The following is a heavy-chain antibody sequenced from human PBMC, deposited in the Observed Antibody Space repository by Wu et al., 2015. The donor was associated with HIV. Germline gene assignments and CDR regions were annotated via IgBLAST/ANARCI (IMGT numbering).Heavy chain of an antibody. CDR1: GYAFISYG. CDR2: ISTYNANT. J-gene: IGHJ4*02. Sequence: QVHLVQSGAEVKKPGASVKVSCKASGYAFISYGISWVRQAPGQGLEWMGWISTYNANTNYAQKFQGRVTMTTDTSTSTAFMELRSLRSDDTAVYYCARGLVGSTTDDYWAREPGHRLL. D-gene: IGHD1-26*01. V-gene: IGHV1-18*01. CDR3: ARGLVGSTTDDY.